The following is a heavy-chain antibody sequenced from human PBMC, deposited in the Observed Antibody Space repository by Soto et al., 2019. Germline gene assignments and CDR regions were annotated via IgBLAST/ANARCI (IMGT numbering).Heavy chain of an antibody. Sequence: SETLSLTCTVSGVSISSGGYYWSWIRQHPGKGLEWIGYIYYSGSTNYNPSLKSRVTISVDTSKNQFSLKLSSVTAADTAVYYCARLYGLDAFDIWGQGTMVTVS. J-gene: IGHJ3*02. CDR3: ARLYGLDAFDI. CDR2: IYYSGST. D-gene: IGHD3-16*02. V-gene: IGHV4-61*08. CDR1: GVSISSGGYY.